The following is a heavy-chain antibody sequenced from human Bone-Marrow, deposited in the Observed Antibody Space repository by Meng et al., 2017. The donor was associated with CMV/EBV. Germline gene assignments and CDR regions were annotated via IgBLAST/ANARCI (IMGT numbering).Heavy chain of an antibody. J-gene: IGHJ6*02. CDR1: GFTFSNYW. CDR3: ARDSRGYSNYYYYYGMDV. CDR2: IRQDGSEK. D-gene: IGHD3-22*01. Sequence: GGSLRLSCAASGFTFSNYWMTWVRQAPGKGLEWVANIRQDGSEKYYVDSVKGRFTISRDNTKSSLYLQMNSLRAEDTAVYYCARDSRGYSNYYYYYGMDVWGQGTTVTVSS. V-gene: IGHV3-7*01.